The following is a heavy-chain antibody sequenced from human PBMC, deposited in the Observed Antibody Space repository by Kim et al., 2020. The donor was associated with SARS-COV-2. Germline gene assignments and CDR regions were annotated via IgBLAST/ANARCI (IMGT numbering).Heavy chain of an antibody. CDR1: GGSISSGDYY. J-gene: IGHJ4*02. V-gene: IGHV4-30-4*01. CDR3: TRVVRGVNDY. D-gene: IGHD3-10*02. CDR2: IYYSGST. Sequence: SETLSHTCTVSGGSISSGDYYWSWIRQPPGKGLEWIGYIYYSGSTYYNPSLKSRITISVDTSKNQFSLKLSSVTAADTAVYYCTRVVRGVNDYWGQGTLVTVSS.